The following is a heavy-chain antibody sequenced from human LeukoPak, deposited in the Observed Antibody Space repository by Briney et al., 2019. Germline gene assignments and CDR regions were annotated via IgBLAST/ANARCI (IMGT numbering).Heavy chain of an antibody. D-gene: IGHD6-19*01. CDR1: GYTFTAYY. CDR2: IDPNSGGT. CDR3: ARSVYSSGWLDFDY. V-gene: IGHV1-2*02. Sequence: ASVKVSCKASGYTFTAYYMHWVRQAPGQGLEWMGWIDPNSGGTNYAQRFQGRVTMTRDTSISTAYMELSRLRSDDTAVYYCARSVYSSGWLDFDYWGQGTLVTVSS. J-gene: IGHJ4*02.